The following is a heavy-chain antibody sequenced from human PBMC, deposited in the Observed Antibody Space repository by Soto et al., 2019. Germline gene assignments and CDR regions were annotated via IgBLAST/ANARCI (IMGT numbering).Heavy chain of an antibody. V-gene: IGHV3-9*01. D-gene: IGHD6-6*01. J-gene: IGHJ3*02. CDR1: GVTCDDYA. CDR3: AKDASEYSSLRGAFDI. Sequence: GGSLRLSCAASGVTCDDYAMHCVRQAPGKGLEWVSGISWNSGSIGYADSVKGRFTISRDNAENFLYLQMNSLRAEDTALYYCAKDASEYSSLRGAFDIWGQGTMVTVSS. CDR2: ISWNSGSI.